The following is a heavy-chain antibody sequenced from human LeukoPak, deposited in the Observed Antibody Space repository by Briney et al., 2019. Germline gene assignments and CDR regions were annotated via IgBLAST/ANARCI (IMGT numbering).Heavy chain of an antibody. V-gene: IGHV3-73*01. CDR2: IRSKANSYAP. Sequence: GGSLTLPCAASGFTFSGSAMHWVRQASGKGLEWVGRIRSKANSYAPAYAASGKGRFTNSRDDSKNTAYLQMNSLKTEDTAVYYCTRRDCSGGSCYLDYWGQGTLVTVSS. J-gene: IGHJ4*02. CDR3: TRRDCSGGSCYLDY. D-gene: IGHD2-15*01. CDR1: GFTFSGSA.